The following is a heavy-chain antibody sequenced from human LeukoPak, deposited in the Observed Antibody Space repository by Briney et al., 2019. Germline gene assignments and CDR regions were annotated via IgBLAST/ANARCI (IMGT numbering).Heavy chain of an antibody. Sequence: PSETLSLTCTVSLASISSGGYYWSWIRQLPGKSLEWIGYIYDSGTIYSNPSLKSRLTLSVDTSKNQLSLRLTSVTAADTAVYYCASSYSNGWYDYWGQGTLVTVSS. CDR3: ASSYSNGWYDY. CDR2: IYDSGTI. J-gene: IGHJ4*02. D-gene: IGHD4-11*01. V-gene: IGHV4-31*03. CDR1: LASISSGGYY.